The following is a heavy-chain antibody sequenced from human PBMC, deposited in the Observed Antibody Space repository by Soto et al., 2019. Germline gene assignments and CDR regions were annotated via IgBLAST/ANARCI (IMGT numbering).Heavy chain of an antibody. J-gene: IGHJ6*02. CDR2: IDPSDSYI. Sequence: PGESLKISCKGSGYSFNSYWISWVRQMPGKGLEWMGRIDPSDSYINYNPSFQGHVTISADKSISTAYLQWSSLKASDTFMYFCARHDWFGELSGMDVWGQGTTVTVSS. V-gene: IGHV5-10-1*01. CDR1: GYSFNSYW. D-gene: IGHD3-10*01. CDR3: ARHDWFGELSGMDV.